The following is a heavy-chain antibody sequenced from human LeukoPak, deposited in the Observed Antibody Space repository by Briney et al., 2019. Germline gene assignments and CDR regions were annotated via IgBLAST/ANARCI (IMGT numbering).Heavy chain of an antibody. CDR2: FDPEDGET. D-gene: IGHD4-17*01. CDR1: GYTLTELS. J-gene: IGHJ4*02. Sequence: ASVKVSCKVSGYTLTELSMHWVRQAPGKGLEWMGGFDPEDGETIYAQKFQGRVTMTEDTSTDTAYMELSSLRSEDTAVYYCATVLRGGYYFDYWGQGTLVTVSS. CDR3: ATVLRGGYYFDY. V-gene: IGHV1-24*01.